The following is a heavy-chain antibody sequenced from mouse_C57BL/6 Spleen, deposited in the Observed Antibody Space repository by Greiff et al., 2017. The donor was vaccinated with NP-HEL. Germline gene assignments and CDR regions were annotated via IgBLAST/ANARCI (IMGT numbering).Heavy chain of an antibody. Sequence: QVQLKQSGAELARPGASVKLSCTASGYTFTSYGISWVKQRTGQGLEWIGEIYPRNGNTYYNEKFKGKATLTADKSSSTAYMELRSLTSEDSAVYFCARSGTYYAMDYWGQGTSVTVSS. D-gene: IGHD4-1*01. CDR3: ARSGTYYAMDY. CDR1: GYTFTSYG. J-gene: IGHJ4*01. V-gene: IGHV1-81*01. CDR2: IYPRNGNT.